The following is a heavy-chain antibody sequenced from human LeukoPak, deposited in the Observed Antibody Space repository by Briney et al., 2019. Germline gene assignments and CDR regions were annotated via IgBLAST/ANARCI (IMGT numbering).Heavy chain of an antibody. CDR2: INLNSGGT. CDR3: ARGPAVYDSSGYYYAGNY. J-gene: IGHJ4*02. Sequence: ASVKVSCKASGYTFTGYYMHWVRQAPGQGLEWMGRINLNSGGTNYAQKFQGRVTMTRDTSISTAYMELSRLRSDDTAVYYCARGPAVYDSSGYYYAGNYWGQGTLVTVSS. CDR1: GYTFTGYY. V-gene: IGHV1-2*06. D-gene: IGHD3-22*01.